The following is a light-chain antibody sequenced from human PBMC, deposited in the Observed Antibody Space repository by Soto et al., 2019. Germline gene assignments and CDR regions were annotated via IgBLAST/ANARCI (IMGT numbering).Light chain of an antibody. Sequence: DIQMTQSPSSLSASVGDRVTITCRASQGINNYLAWYQQKPGKVPKLLINAASTLQSGVPSRISGSGSGTDFTLTISSLQPEEVAIYYCQKYNSAPQTFGQGTKVDIK. J-gene: IGKJ1*01. V-gene: IGKV1-27*01. CDR2: AAS. CDR3: QKYNSAPQT. CDR1: QGINNY.